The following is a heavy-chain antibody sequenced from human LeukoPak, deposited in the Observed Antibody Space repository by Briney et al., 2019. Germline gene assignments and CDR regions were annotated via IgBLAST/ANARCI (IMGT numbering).Heavy chain of an antibody. V-gene: IGHV1-2*06. CDR2: INPNSGST. CDR1: GYTFTGYY. Sequence: ASVKVSCKASGYTFTGYYMHWVRQAPGQGLEWMGRINPNSGSTNYAQKFQGRVTMTRDTSISTAYMELSRLRSDDTAVYYCAPLANYYDSSGYSMPFDYWGQGTLVTVSS. J-gene: IGHJ4*02. CDR3: APLANYYDSSGYSMPFDY. D-gene: IGHD3-22*01.